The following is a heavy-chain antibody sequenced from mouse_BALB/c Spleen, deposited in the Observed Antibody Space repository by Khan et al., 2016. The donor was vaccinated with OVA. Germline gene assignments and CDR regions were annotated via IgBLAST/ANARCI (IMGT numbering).Heavy chain of an antibody. J-gene: IGHJ1*01. V-gene: IGHV9-3*02. Sequence: QIQLVQSGPELKKPGETVKISCKASGYTFTNYGMNWVKQAPGKGLKWMGWINTNTGEPTYAEEFKGWFAFSLETSASTAYLQINNLKNEDTATYFCARLRAYFDVWGAGTTVTVSS. D-gene: IGHD3-3*01. CDR1: GYTFTNYG. CDR2: INTNTGEP. CDR3: ARLRAYFDV.